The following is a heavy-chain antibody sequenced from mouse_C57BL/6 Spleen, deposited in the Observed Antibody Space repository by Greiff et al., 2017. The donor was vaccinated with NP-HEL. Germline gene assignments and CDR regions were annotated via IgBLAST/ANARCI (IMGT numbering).Heavy chain of an antibody. D-gene: IGHD3-2*02. CDR3: ARSVDSSGLRDY. Sequence: QVQLQQSGTELVKPGASVKLSCKASGYTFTSYWMHWVKQRPGRGLEWIGNINPSNGGTNYNEKFKSKATLTVDKSSSTAYMQLSSLTSEDSAVYYCARSVDSSGLRDYWGQGTTLTVSS. CDR2: INPSNGGT. CDR1: GYTFTSYW. J-gene: IGHJ2*01. V-gene: IGHV1-53*01.